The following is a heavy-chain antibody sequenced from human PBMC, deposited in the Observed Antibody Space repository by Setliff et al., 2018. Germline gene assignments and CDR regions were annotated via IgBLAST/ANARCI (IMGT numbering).Heavy chain of an antibody. Sequence: SETLSLTCAVYSGSFSGYYWSWIRQPPGKGLERIGEINHSGSTNYNPSLKSRVTISVDTSKNQFSLKLSSVTAADTAVYYCARGHPPSDSSGYYYAYWGQGTLVTVSS. CDR2: INHSGST. D-gene: IGHD3-22*01. CDR1: SGSFSGYY. J-gene: IGHJ4*02. CDR3: ARGHPPSDSSGYYYAY. V-gene: IGHV4-34*01.